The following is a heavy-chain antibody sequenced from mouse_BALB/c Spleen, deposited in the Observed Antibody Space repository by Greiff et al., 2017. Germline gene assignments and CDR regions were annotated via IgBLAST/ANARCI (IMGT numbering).Heavy chain of an antibody. CDR1: GFTFSSYA. Sequence: DVKLVESGGGLVKPGGSLKLSCAASGFTFSSYAMSWVRQTPEKRLEWVATISSGGSYTYYPDSVKGRFTSSRDNAKNTLYLQMSSLRSEDTAMYYCARPRTLYYFDYWGQGTTLTVSS. CDR2: ISSGGSYT. V-gene: IGHV5-9-3*01. J-gene: IGHJ2*01. D-gene: IGHD6-1*01. CDR3: ARPRTLYYFDY.